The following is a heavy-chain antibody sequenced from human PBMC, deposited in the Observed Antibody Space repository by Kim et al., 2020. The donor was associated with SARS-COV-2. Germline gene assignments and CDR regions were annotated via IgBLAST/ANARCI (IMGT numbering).Heavy chain of an antibody. CDR1: GYTFTSYA. CDR3: AREYRPDVFGRVLAIANDGGFDP. V-gene: IGHV1-3*01. D-gene: IGHD1-1*01. Sequence: ASVKVSYKASGYTFTSYAMHWVRQAPGQRLEWMGWINAGNGNTKYSQKFQGRVTITRDTSASTAYMELSSLRSEDTAVYYCAREYRPDVFGRVLAIANDGGFDPWGQGTLVTVSS. J-gene: IGHJ5*02. CDR2: INAGNGNT.